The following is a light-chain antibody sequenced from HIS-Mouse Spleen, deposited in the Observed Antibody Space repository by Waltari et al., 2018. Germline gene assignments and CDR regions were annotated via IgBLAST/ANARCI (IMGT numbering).Light chain of an antibody. J-gene: IGLJ3*02. CDR3: AAWDDSLSGRV. V-gene: IGLV1-47*01. Sequence: QSVLTQPPSASGTPGQRVTISCSGSSPNIGSNYVYWYQRLPGTAPKLLIYRNNQRPSGVPVRFSGAKSGTSASLAISGLRSEDEADYYCAAWDDSLSGRVFGGGTKLTVL. CDR1: SPNIGSNY. CDR2: RNN.